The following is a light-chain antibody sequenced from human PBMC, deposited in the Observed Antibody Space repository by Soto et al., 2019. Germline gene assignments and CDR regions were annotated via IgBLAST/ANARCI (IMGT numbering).Light chain of an antibody. CDR2: GNS. J-gene: IGLJ1*01. Sequence: QSVLTQPPSVSGAPGQRVTISCTGSSSNIGAGYDVHWYQQLPGTAPKLLIYGNSNRPSGVPDRFSGSKSGTSASLAITGLQAEDEAAYYCQSYASSLSGYYVFGTGTKVTVL. CDR3: QSYASSLSGYYV. V-gene: IGLV1-40*01. CDR1: SSNIGAGYD.